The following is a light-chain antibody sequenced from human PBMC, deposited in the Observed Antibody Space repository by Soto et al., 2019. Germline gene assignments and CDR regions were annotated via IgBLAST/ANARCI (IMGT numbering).Light chain of an antibody. J-gene: IGKJ5*01. CDR3: QQYGNSPIT. Sequence: EVVVRQSPATLSVSPGEGATLSCRASHGITNSRLAWYQQKPGQAPRLLIYGAFNRATGIPDRFSGSGSGTDFTLTISRLEPEDFAVYYCQQYGNSPITFGQGTRLEI. V-gene: IGKV3-20*01. CDR1: HGITNSR. CDR2: GAF.